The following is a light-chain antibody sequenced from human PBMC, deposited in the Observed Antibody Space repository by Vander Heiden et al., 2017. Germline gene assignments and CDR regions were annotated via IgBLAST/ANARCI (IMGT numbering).Light chain of an antibody. CDR1: QSISSY. Sequence: DIQMTQSPSSLSASVGDRVTITCRASQSISSYLNWYQQKPGKAPKLLIYAASSLQSGVPSRFSGSGSGTDFTLTISRLKPEDFATYYCQQCESTPQTFGQGTKLXIK. J-gene: IGKJ2*01. CDR3: QQCESTPQT. V-gene: IGKV1-39*01. CDR2: AAS.